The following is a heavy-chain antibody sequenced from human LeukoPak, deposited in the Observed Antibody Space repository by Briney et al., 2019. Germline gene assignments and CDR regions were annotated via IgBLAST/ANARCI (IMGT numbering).Heavy chain of an antibody. CDR2: ISGDGGST. V-gene: IGHV3-43*02. CDR3: AKDTGYYGLYYFDY. D-gene: IGHD4-17*01. J-gene: IGHJ4*02. Sequence: PGGSLRLSCAASGFTFDDYAMHWVRQAPGKGLECVFLISGDGGSTYYADSVKGRFTISRDNSKNSLHLQMNSLRTEDTALYYCAKDTGYYGLYYFDYWGQGTLVTVSS. CDR1: GFTFDDYA.